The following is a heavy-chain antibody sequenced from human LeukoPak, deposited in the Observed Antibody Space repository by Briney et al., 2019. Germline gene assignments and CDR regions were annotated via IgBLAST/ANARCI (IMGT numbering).Heavy chain of an antibody. J-gene: IGHJ3*02. CDR3: AKNRGSSWFDAFDI. D-gene: IGHD6-13*01. CDR1: GFTFSSYS. CDR2: ISSSSSTI. V-gene: IGHV3-48*04. Sequence: GGSLRLSCAASGFTFSSYSMNWVRQAPGKGLEWVSYISSSSSTIYYADSVKGRFTISRDNAKNSLYLQMNSLRAEDMALYYCAKNRGSSWFDAFDIWGQGTMVTVSS.